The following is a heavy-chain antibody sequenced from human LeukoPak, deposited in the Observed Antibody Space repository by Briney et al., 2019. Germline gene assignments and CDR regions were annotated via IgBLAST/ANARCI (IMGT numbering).Heavy chain of an antibody. CDR1: GGSISSYY. V-gene: IGHV4-4*07. CDR3: ARSIKTTSYFYYYMDV. D-gene: IGHD2/OR15-2a*01. J-gene: IGHJ6*03. Sequence: SETLSFTCTVAGGSISSYYWSWIRQPAGKGLEWIVRIYTSGSTNYNPSLKSRVTMSVDTSKNQFSLRLSSVTAADTAIYYCARSIKTTSYFYYYMDVWGKGTTVTVSS. CDR2: IYTSGST.